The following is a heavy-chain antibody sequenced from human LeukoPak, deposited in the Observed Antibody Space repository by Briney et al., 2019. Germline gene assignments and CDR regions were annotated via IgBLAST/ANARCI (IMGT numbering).Heavy chain of an antibody. CDR1: GYSFTSYW. D-gene: IGHD2-2*01. CDR3: ARQPTFHCSSTSCYDNWFDP. V-gene: IGHV5-10-1*01. J-gene: IGHJ5*02. CDR2: IDPSDSYT. Sequence: GESLKIPCKGSGYSFTSYWISWVRQMPGKGLEWMGRIDPSDSYTNYSPSFQGHVTISADKSISTAYLQWSSLKASDTAMYYCARQPTFHCSSTSCYDNWFDPWGQGTLVTVSS.